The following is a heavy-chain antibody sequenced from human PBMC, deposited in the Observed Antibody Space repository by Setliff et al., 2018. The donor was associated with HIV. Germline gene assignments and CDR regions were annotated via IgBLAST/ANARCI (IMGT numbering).Heavy chain of an antibody. Sequence: SETLSLTCGVSGYSMSSGYYWSWIRQPAGKGLEYIGRIHISGVSNYNPSLASRLTISVDTSKNQISLKLSSVTAADTAVYYCARDNPYYYGSGSHRYYAMDVWGQGTTVTSP. V-gene: IGHV4-61*02. D-gene: IGHD3-10*01. CDR3: ARDNPYYYGSGSHRYYAMDV. CDR2: IHISGVS. J-gene: IGHJ6*02. CDR1: GYSMSSGYY.